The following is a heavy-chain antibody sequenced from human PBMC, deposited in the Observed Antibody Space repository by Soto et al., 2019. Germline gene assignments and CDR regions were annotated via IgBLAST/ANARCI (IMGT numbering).Heavy chain of an antibody. J-gene: IGHJ4*02. V-gene: IGHV4-4*02. D-gene: IGHD3-16*01. CDR1: VGSINTDYW. CDR3: ARGFDYRWVY. CDR2: IHHSGST. Sequence: VXLTCIVSVGSINTDYWWSWVRQPPGKGLEWIGEIHHSGSTNYIQSLKSRVTMSLDKSNNQLSLRLSSVTAADTAVYYCARGFDYRWVYWGQGTLVTVSS.